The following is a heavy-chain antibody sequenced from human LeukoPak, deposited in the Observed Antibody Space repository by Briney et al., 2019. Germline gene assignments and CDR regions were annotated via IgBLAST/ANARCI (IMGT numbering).Heavy chain of an antibody. D-gene: IGHD3-22*01. CDR3: AIMHPYYDGSGYWVQ. V-gene: IGHV3-23*01. J-gene: IGHJ4*02. CDR2: IRTSGGST. Sequence: GESLRLSCAASGFTFSSFAMSWVRQAPGKGLEWVSGIRTSGGSTSYADSVKGRFTISRYNTRNTLYMEMNSLRAEDTAVYYCAIMHPYYDGSGYWVQWGQGTLVTVSS. CDR1: GFTFSSFA.